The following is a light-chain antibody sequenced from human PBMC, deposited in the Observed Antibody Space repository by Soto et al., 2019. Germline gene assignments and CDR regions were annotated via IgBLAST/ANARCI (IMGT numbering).Light chain of an antibody. J-gene: IGKJ1*01. CDR2: KAS. CDR3: HHNNSYST. Sequence: MTLSPSKMSAPVGDSVPIISRARQGSSSWVAWYQQKPGKAPKLLIYKASSLEGGVPSLFGGGGSGTEFTLTSSILHPDYVATYCWHHNNSYSTFGQGTKVDIK. CDR1: QGSSSW. V-gene: IGKV1-5*03.